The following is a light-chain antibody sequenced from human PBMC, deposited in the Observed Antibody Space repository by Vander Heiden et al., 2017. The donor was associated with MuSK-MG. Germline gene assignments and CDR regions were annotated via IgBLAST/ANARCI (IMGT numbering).Light chain of an antibody. CDR1: SSDVGGYNF. J-gene: IGLJ1*01. V-gene: IGLV2-14*01. Sequence: QSALTQPASVSGSPGQSLTISCTGTSSDVGGYNFVSWYQQHPGKAPKLMIYEVNNRPSGVSNRFSGSKSGNTASLTISGLQAEDEADYYCNSYTSSSTHVFGTGTKVTVL. CDR2: EVN. CDR3: NSYTSSSTHV.